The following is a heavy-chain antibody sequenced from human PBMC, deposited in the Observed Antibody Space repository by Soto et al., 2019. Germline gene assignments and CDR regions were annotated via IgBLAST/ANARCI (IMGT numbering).Heavy chain of an antibody. J-gene: IGHJ4*02. CDR1: GGSFSGYY. CDR2: INHSGST. Sequence: PSETLSLTCAVYGGSFSGYYWSWIRQPPGKGLEWIGEINHSGSTNYNPSLKSRVTISVDTSKNQFSLKLSSVTAADTAVYYCAGVPFGIAAAGTARLDYWGQGTLVTVSS. CDR3: AGVPFGIAAAGTARLDY. V-gene: IGHV4-34*01. D-gene: IGHD6-13*01.